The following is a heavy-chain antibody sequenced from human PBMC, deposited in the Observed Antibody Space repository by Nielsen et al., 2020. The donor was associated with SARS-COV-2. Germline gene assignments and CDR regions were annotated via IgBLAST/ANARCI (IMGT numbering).Heavy chain of an antibody. Sequence: GSLRLSCTVSGDFVSTSYWSWIRQPPGKGLEWIGYVHYTGTTKYKSSLKSRVTISVDTSNNQFSLKLTPMTAADTAVYYCAREGSGSYPDAFDVWGQGTMVTVSS. CDR1: GDFVSTSY. D-gene: IGHD3-10*01. CDR2: VHYTGTT. V-gene: IGHV4-59*02. J-gene: IGHJ3*01. CDR3: AREGSGSYPDAFDV.